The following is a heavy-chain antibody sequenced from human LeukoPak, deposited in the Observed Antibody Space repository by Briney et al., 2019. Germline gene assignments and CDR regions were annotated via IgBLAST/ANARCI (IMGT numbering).Heavy chain of an antibody. J-gene: IGHJ4*02. Sequence: PSETLSLTCTVSGGSISGSSNYWGWIRQPPGKGLEWIGSIHYSGNTYYNPSLKSRVTISVDTSKNQFSLKLTSVTAADTAVYYCARHTSGLNFDYWGQGTLVTVSS. V-gene: IGHV4-39*01. CDR2: IHYSGNT. CDR3: ARHTSGLNFDY. CDR1: GGSISGSSNY. D-gene: IGHD6-19*01.